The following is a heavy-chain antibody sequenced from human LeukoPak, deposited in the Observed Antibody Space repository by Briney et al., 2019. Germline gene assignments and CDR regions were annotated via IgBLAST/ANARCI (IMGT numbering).Heavy chain of an antibody. V-gene: IGHV3-13*04. CDR3: ARAPIPYDRSRTDYRFDP. CDR2: IGTAGDT. CDR1: GFTFSSYD. J-gene: IGHJ5*02. Sequence: GGSLRLSCAASGFTFSSYDMHWVRQATGKGLEWVSGIGTAGDTYYPGSVKGRFTISRENAKNSLHLQMNSLRAGDTAVYYCARAPIPYDRSRTDYRFDPWGQGTLVTVAS. D-gene: IGHD3-16*01.